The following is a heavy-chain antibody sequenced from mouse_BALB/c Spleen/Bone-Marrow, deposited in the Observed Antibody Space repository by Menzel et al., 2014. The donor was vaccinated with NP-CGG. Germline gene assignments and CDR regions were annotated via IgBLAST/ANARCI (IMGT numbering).Heavy chain of an antibody. CDR3: TRSYGSSYGYYFDY. J-gene: IGHJ2*01. CDR1: GYTFTSYW. CDR2: IYPSDSYT. D-gene: IGHD1-1*01. V-gene: IGHV1-69*02. Sequence: VQGVESGAELVRPGASVKLSCKASGYTFTSYWINWVKQRPGQGLEWIGNIYPSDSYTNYNQKFKDKATLTVDKSSSTAYMQLSSPTSEDSAVYYCTRSYGSSYGYYFDYWGQGTTLTVSS.